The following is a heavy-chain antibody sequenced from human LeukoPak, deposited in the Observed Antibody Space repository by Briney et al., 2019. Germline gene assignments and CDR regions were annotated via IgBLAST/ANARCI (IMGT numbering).Heavy chain of an antibody. D-gene: IGHD6-19*01. J-gene: IGHJ4*02. V-gene: IGHV1-69*05. CDR2: IIPIFGTA. Sequence: SVKVSCKASGGTFSSYAISWVRQAPGQGLEWMGGIIPIFGTANYAQKFQGRVTITTDESTSTAYMELSSLSSEDTAVYYCARDTGGYSSGWYSFDYWGQGTLVTVSS. CDR1: GGTFSSYA. CDR3: ARDTGGYSSGWYSFDY.